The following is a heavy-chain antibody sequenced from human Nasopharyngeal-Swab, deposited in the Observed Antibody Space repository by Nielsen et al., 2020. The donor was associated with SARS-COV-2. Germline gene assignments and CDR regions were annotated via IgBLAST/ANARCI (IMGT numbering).Heavy chain of an antibody. V-gene: IGHV1-58*01. J-gene: IGHJ3*02. D-gene: IGHD3-16*02. Sequence: SVKVSCKASGVTFTSSAVQWVRQARGQRLEWIGWIVVGSGNTNYAQKFQERVTITRDMSTSTAYMELSSLRSEDTAVYYCAAAQEYYDYVWGSYRQSYAFDIWGQGTMVTVSS. CDR2: IVVGSGNT. CDR3: AAAQEYYDYVWGSYRQSYAFDI. CDR1: GVTFTSSA.